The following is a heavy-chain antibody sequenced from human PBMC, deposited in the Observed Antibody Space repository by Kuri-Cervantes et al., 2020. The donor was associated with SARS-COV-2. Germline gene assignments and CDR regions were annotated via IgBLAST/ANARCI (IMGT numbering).Heavy chain of an antibody. CDR3: AREGFLEWLPFDY. CDR2: IKQDGSEK. J-gene: IGHJ4*02. D-gene: IGHD3-3*01. CDR1: GFTVSSNY. V-gene: IGHV3-7*01. Sequence: GGSLRLSCAASGFTVSSNYMSWVRQAPGKGLEWVANIKQDGSEKYYVDSVKGRFTISRDNAKNSLYLQMNSLRAEDTAVYYCAREGFLEWLPFDYWGQGTLVTVSS.